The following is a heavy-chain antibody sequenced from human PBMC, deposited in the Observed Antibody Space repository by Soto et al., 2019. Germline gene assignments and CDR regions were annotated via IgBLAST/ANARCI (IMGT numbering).Heavy chain of an antibody. CDR3: ASARWDY. V-gene: IGHV4-34*01. CDR2: VNHDGST. J-gene: IGHJ4*02. Sequence: SETLSLTCAVSGGSFTNNYWTWIRQPPGKGLDWIGEVNHDGSTNYNPSLRGRVTISVDTSKNQFSLKLTSVTAADTGVYYCASARWDYWGQGTLVTVSS. CDR1: GGSFTNNY.